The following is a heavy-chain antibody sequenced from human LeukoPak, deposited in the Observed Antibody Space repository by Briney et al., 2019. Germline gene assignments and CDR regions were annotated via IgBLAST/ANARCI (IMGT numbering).Heavy chain of an antibody. V-gene: IGHV3-9*01. Sequence: GRSLRLSCAASGFTFDDYAMHWVRQAPGKSLEWVSGISWNSGSIGYADSVKGRFTISRDNAKNSLYLQMNSLRAEDTALYYCVKSPGRSRRPPDYWGQGTLVTVSS. CDR1: GFTFDDYA. CDR2: ISWNSGSI. D-gene: IGHD2-2*01. J-gene: IGHJ4*02. CDR3: VKSPGRSRRPPDY.